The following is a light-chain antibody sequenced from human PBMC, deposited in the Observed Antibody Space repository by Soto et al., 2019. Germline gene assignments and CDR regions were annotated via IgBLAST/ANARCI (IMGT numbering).Light chain of an antibody. CDR2: DAS. Sequence: IQMTQSPSSLSASVGDRVTITCQARQDITNYLIWYQQKPGKAPKVLIYDASSLGTGVSSRFSGSGSRTHFTLTISSLQPEDIATYYCQQFASVPCPVGQGPKLQIK. CDR3: QQFASVPCP. V-gene: IGKV1-33*01. CDR1: QDITNY. J-gene: IGKJ2*02.